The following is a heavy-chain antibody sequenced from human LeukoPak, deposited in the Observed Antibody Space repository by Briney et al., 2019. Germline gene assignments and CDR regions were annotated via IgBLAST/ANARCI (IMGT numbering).Heavy chain of an antibody. V-gene: IGHV1-18*01. CDR2: ISCYNGKT. CDR1: GYTFTSHG. D-gene: IGHD3-10*01. Sequence: GASVKVSCKASGYTFTSHGVSWVRQAPGQGLEWMGYISCYNGKTEYAQKFQGRVTMTTDTSTSTVYMEVRSLTSDDTAMYYCARDIGVSQFDYWGQGTRVTVSS. J-gene: IGHJ4*02. CDR3: ARDIGVSQFDY.